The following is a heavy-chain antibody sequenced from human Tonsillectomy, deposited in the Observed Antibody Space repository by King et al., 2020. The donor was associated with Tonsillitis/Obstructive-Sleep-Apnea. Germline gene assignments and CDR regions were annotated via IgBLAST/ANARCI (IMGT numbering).Heavy chain of an antibody. Sequence: VQLVESGGGVVQPGRSLRLSCAASGFTFSSYGMHWVRQAPGKGLEWVAVIWYDGSNKYYADSVKGRFTISRDNSKNTLYLQMNSLRAEDTAVYYCARELVGASPPFDYWGQGTLVTVSS. CDR1: GFTFSSYG. CDR3: ARELVGASPPFDY. CDR2: IWYDGSNK. V-gene: IGHV3-33*01. D-gene: IGHD1-26*01. J-gene: IGHJ4*02.